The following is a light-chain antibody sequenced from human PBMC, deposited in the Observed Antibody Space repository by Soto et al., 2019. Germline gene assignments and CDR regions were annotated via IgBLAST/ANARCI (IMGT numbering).Light chain of an antibody. Sequence: PGERATLSCRASQSVSSYLAWYQQKPGQAPRLLXYDASNRATGIPARFSGSGSGTDFTLTISSLEPEDFAVYYCQQRSNWPPITFGQGTRLEIK. V-gene: IGKV3-11*01. CDR3: QQRSNWPPIT. CDR1: QSVSSY. CDR2: DAS. J-gene: IGKJ5*01.